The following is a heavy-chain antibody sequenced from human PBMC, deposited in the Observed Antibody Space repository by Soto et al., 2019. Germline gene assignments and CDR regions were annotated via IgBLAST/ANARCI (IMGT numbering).Heavy chain of an antibody. CDR3: VREGGANWFDP. J-gene: IGHJ5*02. V-gene: IGHV4-30-4*01. CDR2: IYYSGST. D-gene: IGHD3-16*01. CDR1: GGSISSGDYY. Sequence: SEPLSLTCTVSGGSISSGDYYLSWIRQPPGKGLEWIGYIYYSGSTFYNPSLKNRVTISLDTSKIQFSVKLSSVTASDTAVYNCVREGGANWFDPWDQGTLVTVSS.